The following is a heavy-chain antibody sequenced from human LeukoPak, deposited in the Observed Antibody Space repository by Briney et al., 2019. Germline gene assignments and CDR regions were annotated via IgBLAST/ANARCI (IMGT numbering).Heavy chain of an antibody. CDR2: IYHSGST. Sequence: SETLSLTCTVSGYSISSGYYWGWIRQPPGKGLEWIGSIYHSGSTYYNPSLKSRVTISVDTSKNQFSLKLSSVTAADTAVYYCARELGGQIDYWSQGTLVTVSS. CDR3: ARELGGQIDY. J-gene: IGHJ4*02. CDR1: GYSISSGYY. D-gene: IGHD2-15*01. V-gene: IGHV4-38-2*02.